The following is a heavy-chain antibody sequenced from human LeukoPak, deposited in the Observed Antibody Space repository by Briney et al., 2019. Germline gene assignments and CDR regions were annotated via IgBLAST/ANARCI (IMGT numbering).Heavy chain of an antibody. J-gene: IGHJ4*02. CDR1: GFTFSSYW. D-gene: IGHD4-23*01. CDR3: ARGIYGGNPADY. Sequence: PGGSPRLSCAASGFTFSSYWMHWVRQAPGKGLVWVSRINSDERSITYADSVKGRFTISRDNAKNTLYLQMNSLRAEDTAVYYCARGIYGGNPADYWGQGTLVTVSS. CDR2: INSDERSI. V-gene: IGHV3-74*01.